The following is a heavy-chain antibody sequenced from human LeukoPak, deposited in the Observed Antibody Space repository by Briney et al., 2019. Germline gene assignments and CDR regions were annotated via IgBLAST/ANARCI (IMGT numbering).Heavy chain of an antibody. CDR3: TRESGAFSPFGF. CDR2: VHLNGAT. Sequence: PSGTLSLTCAVSGGAITTTNWWSWVRQPPGKGLEWIGEVHLNGATNYNPSLESRFSMSIDKSNNHLSLAVTSVTAADTAMYYCTRESGAFSPFGFWGQGTLVTVSS. V-gene: IGHV4-4*02. CDR1: GGAITTTNW. J-gene: IGHJ4*02. D-gene: IGHD1-26*01.